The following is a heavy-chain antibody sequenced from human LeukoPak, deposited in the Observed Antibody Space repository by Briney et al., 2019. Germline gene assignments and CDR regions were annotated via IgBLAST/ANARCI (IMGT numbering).Heavy chain of an antibody. Sequence: GGSLRLSCAASGFTVSSNYMSWVRQAPGKGLEWVAVISYDGNNKYYADSVKGRFTISRDNSKNTLYLQMNSLRAEDTAVYYCANRGSSTGYFDYWGQGTLVTVSP. CDR3: ANRGSSTGYFDY. V-gene: IGHV3-30*18. CDR1: GFTVSSNY. J-gene: IGHJ4*02. D-gene: IGHD2-8*02. CDR2: ISYDGNNK.